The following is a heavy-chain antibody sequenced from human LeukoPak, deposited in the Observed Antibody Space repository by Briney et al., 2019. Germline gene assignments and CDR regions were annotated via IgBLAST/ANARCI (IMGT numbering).Heavy chain of an antibody. Sequence: PGWSLRLSCAASGFTFSSYWMSWVRQAPGKGLEWVANIKQDGSEKYYVDSVKGRFTISRDNAKNSLYLQMNSLRAEDTAVYYCARAGIQLWLRNFDYWGQGTLVTVSS. D-gene: IGHD5-18*01. J-gene: IGHJ4*02. CDR3: ARAGIQLWLRNFDY. CDR2: IKQDGSEK. V-gene: IGHV3-7*01. CDR1: GFTFSSYW.